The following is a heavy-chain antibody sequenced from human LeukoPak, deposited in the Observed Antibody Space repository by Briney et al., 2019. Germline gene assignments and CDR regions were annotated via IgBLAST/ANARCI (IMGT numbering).Heavy chain of an antibody. J-gene: IGHJ5*02. CDR1: GGSISSYY. CDR2: IYTSGST. V-gene: IGHV4-4*07. D-gene: IGHD3-3*01. Sequence: SETLSLTCTVSGGSISSYYWSWIRQPAGKGLEWIGRIYTSGSTNYNPSLKSRVTMSVGTSKNQFSLKLSSVTAADTAVYYCAREYDFWSGYYPKYNWFDPWGQGTLVTVSS. CDR3: AREYDFWSGYYPKYNWFDP.